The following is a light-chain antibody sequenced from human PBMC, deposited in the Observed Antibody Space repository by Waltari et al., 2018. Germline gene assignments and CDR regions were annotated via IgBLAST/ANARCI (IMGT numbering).Light chain of an antibody. J-gene: IGKJ4*01. CDR2: AAS. CDR1: QTTNNF. CDR3: QQSYRAPLT. V-gene: IGKV1-39*01. Sequence: DIQMTQAPSSLSASVGGRVTITCRTSQTTNNFLNWYQHKPGKAPELLIYAASTLQSGVPSRFSGGGSGADFSLTISSLQAEDFAIYYCQQSYRAPLTFGGGTKVEI.